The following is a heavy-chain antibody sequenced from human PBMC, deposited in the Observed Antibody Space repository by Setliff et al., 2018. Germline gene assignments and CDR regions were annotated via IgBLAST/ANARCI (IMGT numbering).Heavy chain of an antibody. J-gene: IGHJ4*02. V-gene: IGHV5-51*01. CDR3: ARLGRLRYNCNYGRS. CDR2: IYPGDSDT. CDR1: GYSFTSYW. Sequence: PGESLKISCKGSGYSFTSYWIGWVRQMPGKGLEWMGIIYPGDSDTRYSPSFQGQVTISADKSISTAYLQWSSLKASDTAMYYCARLGRLRYNCNYGRSWGQGTLVTVSS. D-gene: IGHD1-7*01.